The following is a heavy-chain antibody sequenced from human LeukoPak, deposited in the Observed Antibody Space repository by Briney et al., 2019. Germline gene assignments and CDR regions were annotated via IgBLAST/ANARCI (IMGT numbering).Heavy chain of an antibody. V-gene: IGHV4-31*03. CDR1: GGSISSGGYY. CDR2: IYYSGST. D-gene: IGHD3-3*01. Sequence: PSQTLSLTCTVSGGSISSGGYYWSWIRQHPGKGLEWIGYIYYSGSTYYNPSLRSRVTISVDTSKNQFSLKLSSVTAADTAVYYCARYGPIYDSSDYYYYGMDVWGQGTTVTVSS. J-gene: IGHJ6*02. CDR3: ARYGPIYDSSDYYYYGMDV.